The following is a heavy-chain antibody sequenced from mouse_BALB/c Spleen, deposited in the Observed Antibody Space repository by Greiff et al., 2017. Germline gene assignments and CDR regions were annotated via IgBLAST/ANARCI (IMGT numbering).Heavy chain of an antibody. CDR3: ARAPIYYGNYDAMDY. Sequence: EVQGVESGGGLVQPGGSLRLSCAPSGFTFTDYYMSWVRQPPGKALEWLGFIRNKANGYTTEYSASVMGRFTISRDNSQRILYLQMNTLRAEDSATYYCARAPIYYGNYDAMDYWGQGTSVTVSS. CDR2: IRNKANGYTT. CDR1: GFTFTDYY. D-gene: IGHD2-1*01. V-gene: IGHV7-3*02. J-gene: IGHJ4*01.